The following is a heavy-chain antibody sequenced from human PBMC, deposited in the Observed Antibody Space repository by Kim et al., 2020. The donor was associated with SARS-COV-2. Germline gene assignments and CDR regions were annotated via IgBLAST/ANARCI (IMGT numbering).Heavy chain of an antibody. V-gene: IGHV3-21*01. CDR1: GFTFSSYS. Sequence: GGSLRLSCAASGFTFSSYSMNWVRQAPGKGLEWVSSISSSSSYIYYADSVKGRFTISRDNAKNSLYLQMNSLRAEDTAVYYCARDYGEQWLVRGWFDPWGQGTLVTVSS. D-gene: IGHD6-19*01. CDR3: ARDYGEQWLVRGWFDP. CDR2: ISSSSSYI. J-gene: IGHJ5*02.